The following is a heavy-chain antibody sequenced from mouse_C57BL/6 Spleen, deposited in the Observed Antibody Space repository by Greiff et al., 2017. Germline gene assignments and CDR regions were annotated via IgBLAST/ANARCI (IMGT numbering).Heavy chain of an antibody. J-gene: IGHJ4*01. D-gene: IGHD1-1*01. CDR2: IDQETSGT. V-gene: IGHV1-15*01. CDR1: GYTFTDYE. CDR3: RIYGTTVVASYYYAMDY. Sequence: QVQLQQSGAELVRPGASVTLSCKASGYTFTDYEMHWVKQTPVHGLEWIGAIDQETSGTAYNQTFQGNAILTAYKSSSTAYMELRSLTYEDASVYYCRIYGTTVVASYYYAMDYWGQGTSVTVSS.